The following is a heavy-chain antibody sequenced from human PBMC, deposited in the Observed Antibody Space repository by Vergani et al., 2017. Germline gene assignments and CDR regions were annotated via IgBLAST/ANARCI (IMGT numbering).Heavy chain of an antibody. D-gene: IGHD2-21*02. CDR3: ARDRTYCGGDCYSCFDY. Sequence: EVQLLESGGGLVQPGGSLRLSCAASGFTFSSYAMSWVRQAPGKGREWVSAIRGSGGSTYHADSVKGRFTISRDNSKNTLYLQMNSPRAEDTAVYYCARDRTYCGGDCYSCFDYWGQGTLVTVSS. CDR1: GFTFSSYA. CDR2: IRGSGGST. V-gene: IGHV3-23*01. J-gene: IGHJ4*02.